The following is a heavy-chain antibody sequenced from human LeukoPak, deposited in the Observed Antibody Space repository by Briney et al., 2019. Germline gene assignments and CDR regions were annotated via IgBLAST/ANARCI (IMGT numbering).Heavy chain of an antibody. D-gene: IGHD4-23*01. J-gene: IGHJ4*02. Sequence: GGSLRLSCAASGFTFSIYAMSWVRQAPGKGLEWVSAISGSGGTTYYADCVKGRFTISRDNSKNTLYLQMISLRAEDTALYYCAKEETTVATPGIDYWGQGTLVTVSS. CDR2: ISGSGGTT. V-gene: IGHV3-23*01. CDR1: GFTFSIYA. CDR3: AKEETTVATPGIDY.